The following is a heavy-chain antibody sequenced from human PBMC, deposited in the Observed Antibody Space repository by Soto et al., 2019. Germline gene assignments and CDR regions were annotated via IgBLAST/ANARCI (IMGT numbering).Heavy chain of an antibody. D-gene: IGHD4-17*01. CDR1: GFTFSSYA. J-gene: IGHJ5*02. V-gene: IGHV3-23*01. CDR2: ISTTGDST. CDR3: AGDRTTVTPVEWFDP. Sequence: EVRLLESGGGLVQPGGSLRLSCAGSGFTFSSYAMTWVRQASRKGLEWVSAISTTGDSTYYADSVRGRFTIYRDNSKNTLYLQMSRLRADDTAVYYCAGDRTTVTPVEWFDPWGQGTLVTVSS.